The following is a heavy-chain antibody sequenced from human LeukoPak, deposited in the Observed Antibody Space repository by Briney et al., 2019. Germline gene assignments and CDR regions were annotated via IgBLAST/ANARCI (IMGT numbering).Heavy chain of an antibody. D-gene: IGHD3-22*01. CDR2: INHSGST. Sequence: PSETLSLTCAVYGGSFSGYYWSWIRQPPGKGLEWIGEINHSGSTNYNPSLKSRVTISVDTSKNQFSLKLSSVTAADTAVYYCARGTKFTNYYDSSGYYYALSRYYYMDVWGKGTTVTVSS. J-gene: IGHJ6*03. CDR1: GGSFSGYY. V-gene: IGHV4-34*01. CDR3: ARGTKFTNYYDSSGYYYALSRYYYMDV.